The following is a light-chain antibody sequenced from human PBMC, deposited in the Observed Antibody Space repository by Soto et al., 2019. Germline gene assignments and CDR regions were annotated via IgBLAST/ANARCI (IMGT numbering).Light chain of an antibody. CDR3: TVWDDSLRGRL. CDR2: RNN. CDR1: SSNIESNF. J-gene: IGLJ2*01. V-gene: IGLV1-47*01. Sequence: QSVLTQPPSASGTPEQRVTISCSGSSSNIESNFVYWYQQFPGTAPRLLIYRNNQRPSGVPDRFSGSKSGTSASLAISALRSEDEADYYCTVWDDSLRGRLFGGGTKLTVL.